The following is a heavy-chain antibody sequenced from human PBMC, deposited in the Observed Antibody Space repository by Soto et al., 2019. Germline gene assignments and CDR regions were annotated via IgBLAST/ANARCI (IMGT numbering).Heavy chain of an antibody. V-gene: IGHV1-2*02. D-gene: IGHD5-12*01. CDR1: GYTFSAYF. Sequence: ASVKVSCTASGYTFSAYFINWVRQAPGQGLEWLGWINTRSGDTKYAQKFQGRVTLTRDTSVRTAYLELSSLRSDDTAVYHCAIRGYDETQALDYGGQGTLVNV. J-gene: IGHJ4*02. CDR2: INTRSGDT. CDR3: AIRGYDETQALDY.